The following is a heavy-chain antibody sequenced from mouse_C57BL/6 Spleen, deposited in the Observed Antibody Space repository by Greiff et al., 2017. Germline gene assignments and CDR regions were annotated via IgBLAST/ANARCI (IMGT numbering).Heavy chain of an antibody. CDR3: AREGLYSNCDY. Sequence: QVQLQQSGAELARPGASVKLSCKASGYTFTSYGISWVKQRTGQGLEWIGEIYPRSGNTYYNEKFKGKATLTADKSSSTAYMELRSLTSEDAAVYFCAREGLYSNCDYWGQGTTLTVSS. CDR2: IYPRSGNT. J-gene: IGHJ2*01. CDR1: GYTFTSYG. V-gene: IGHV1-81*01. D-gene: IGHD2-5*01.